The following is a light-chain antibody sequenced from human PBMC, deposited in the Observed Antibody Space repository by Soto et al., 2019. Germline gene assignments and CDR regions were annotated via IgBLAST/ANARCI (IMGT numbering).Light chain of an antibody. CDR2: GAS. Sequence: ETVLTQSPGTLSLSPGERATLFCRASQSVGSSYLAWYQQKPGQAPSLLIYGASFRATGIPDRFSGSGSGTDFTLTISRLEPEDFAVYYCQQYAGSPWTFGQGTKVEIK. J-gene: IGKJ1*01. CDR3: QQYAGSPWT. V-gene: IGKV3-20*01. CDR1: QSVGSSY.